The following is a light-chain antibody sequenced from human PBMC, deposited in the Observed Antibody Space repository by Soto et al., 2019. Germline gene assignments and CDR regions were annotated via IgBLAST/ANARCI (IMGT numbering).Light chain of an antibody. Sequence: QSVLTQPSSVSGAPGQGVTISCTGSSSNIGANSDVHWYQQLAGAAPKLLIYGNSKRPAGVSDRFSGSKSGTSASLAITGLQAEDEADYYCQSYDSSLSGFYVFGTGTKVTVL. CDR3: QSYDSSLSGFYV. J-gene: IGLJ1*01. CDR1: SSNIGANSD. V-gene: IGLV1-40*01. CDR2: GNS.